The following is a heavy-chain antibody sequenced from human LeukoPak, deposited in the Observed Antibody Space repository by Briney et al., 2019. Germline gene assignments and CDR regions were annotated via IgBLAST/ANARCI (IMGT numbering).Heavy chain of an antibody. J-gene: IGHJ3*02. CDR3: ARNKARDNGAWYEAFDI. Sequence: GGSLRLSCAASGFTVSSDYMSWVRQAPGKGLEGVSVIFSGGRTFYADSVKGRFTISRDSSKNTLYLQMNSPRAEDTAVYYCARNKARDNGAWYEAFDIWGQGTMVTVSS. V-gene: IGHV3-66*01. D-gene: IGHD6-19*01. CDR2: IFSGGRT. CDR1: GFTVSSDY.